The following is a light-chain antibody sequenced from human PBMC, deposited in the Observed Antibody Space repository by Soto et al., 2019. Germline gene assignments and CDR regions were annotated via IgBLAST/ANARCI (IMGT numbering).Light chain of an antibody. J-gene: IGLJ1*01. CDR3: SSYAGSNNYV. CDR2: EVS. CDR1: SSDVGGYNY. Sequence: QSVLTQPASVSWSPGQSITISCTGTSSDVGGYNYVSWYQQHPGKAPKLMIYEVSNRPSGVSNRFSGSKSGNTASLTISGLLPEDEADYYCSSYAGSNNYVFVTGTKVTV. V-gene: IGLV2-14*01.